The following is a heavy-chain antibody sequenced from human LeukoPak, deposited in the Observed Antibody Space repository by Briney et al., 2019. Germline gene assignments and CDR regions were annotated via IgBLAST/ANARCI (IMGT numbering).Heavy chain of an antibody. J-gene: IGHJ4*02. CDR2: ISSGGSTI. V-gene: IGHV3-11*04. Sequence: GGSLRLSCAASGFTFSDYYMSWIRQAPGKGREGGSYISSGGSTIYYADSVKGRFTISRDNAKNSLYLQMNSLRAEATAVYYCARDPSGSYGDYWGQGTLVTVSS. D-gene: IGHD1-26*01. CDR1: GFTFSDYY. CDR3: ARDPSGSYGDY.